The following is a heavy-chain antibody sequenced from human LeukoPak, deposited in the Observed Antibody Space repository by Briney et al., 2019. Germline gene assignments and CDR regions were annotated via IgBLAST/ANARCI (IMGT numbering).Heavy chain of an antibody. Sequence: HPGGSLRLSCAASGFTFSTYGMHWVRQAPGKGLEWVALIWYDGSLKHYAESAKGRFTISRDNSKNTLYLQLDSLRVEDTAVYYCATDDGSGRGESPCDYWGRGTLVTVSS. CDR3: ATDDGSGRGESPCDY. CDR2: IWYDGSLK. CDR1: GFTFSTYG. V-gene: IGHV3-33*01. D-gene: IGHD3-10*01. J-gene: IGHJ4*02.